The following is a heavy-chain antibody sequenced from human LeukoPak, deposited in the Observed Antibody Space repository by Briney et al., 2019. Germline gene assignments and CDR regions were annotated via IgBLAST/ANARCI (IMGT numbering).Heavy chain of an antibody. CDR3: AKDRSWGSSTSIDY. CDR2: IYSGGIT. CDR1: GFSVNRNY. V-gene: IGHV3-66*01. J-gene: IGHJ4*02. D-gene: IGHD2-2*01. Sequence: PGGSLRLSCAASGFSVNRNYMSWVRQAPGKGLEWVSIIYSGGITYYADSVKGRFTISRDNSKNTLYLQMNSLRAEDTAVYYCAKDRSWGSSTSIDYWGQGTLVTVSS.